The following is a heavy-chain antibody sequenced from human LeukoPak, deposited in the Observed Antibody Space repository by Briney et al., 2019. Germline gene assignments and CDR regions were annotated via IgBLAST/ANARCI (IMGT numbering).Heavy chain of an antibody. D-gene: IGHD7-27*01. Sequence: PGGSLRLSCAASGFTFSNYWMSWVRQAPGQGLEWVANIKQDGSEKYYVDSVKGRFTISRDNAKNSLYLQMNSLRAEDTAVYYCARGHWGLDYWGRGTLVTVSS. CDR1: GFTFSNYW. V-gene: IGHV3-7*01. CDR3: ARGHWGLDY. J-gene: IGHJ4*02. CDR2: IKQDGSEK.